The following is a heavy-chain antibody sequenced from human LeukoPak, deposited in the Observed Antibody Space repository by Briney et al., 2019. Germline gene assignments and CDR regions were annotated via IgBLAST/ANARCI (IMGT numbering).Heavy chain of an antibody. J-gene: IGHJ3*02. CDR1: GGSISSYY. CDR3: AGKDNWNDEGDAFDI. D-gene: IGHD1-1*01. V-gene: IGHV4-59*01. Sequence: SETLSLTCTVSGGSISSYYWSWIRQPPGKGLEWIGYIYYSGSTNYNPSLKSRVTISVDTSKNQFSLKLSSVTAADTAVYYCAGKDNWNDEGDAFDIWGQGTMVTVSS. CDR2: IYYSGST.